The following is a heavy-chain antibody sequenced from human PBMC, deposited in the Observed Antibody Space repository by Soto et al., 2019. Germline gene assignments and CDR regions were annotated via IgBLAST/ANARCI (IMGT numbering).Heavy chain of an antibody. CDR3: ARDPVGGNWFDP. D-gene: IGHD1-26*01. J-gene: IGHJ5*02. Sequence: GASVKVSCKASGYTFTTYGISWVRQAPGQGLEWMGWINPYNGNTNYAQKLQGRVTMTTDTSTSTAYMELRSLRSDDTAVYYCARDPVGGNWFDPWGQGTLVTVSS. V-gene: IGHV1-18*01. CDR2: INPYNGNT. CDR1: GYTFTTYG.